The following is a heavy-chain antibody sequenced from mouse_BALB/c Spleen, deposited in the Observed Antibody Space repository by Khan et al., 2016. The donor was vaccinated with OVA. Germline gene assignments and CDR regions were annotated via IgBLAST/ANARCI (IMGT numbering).Heavy chain of an antibody. CDR2: INPNNGDS. J-gene: IGHJ1*01. CDR1: GYTFTDYY. CDR3: VRGLFDV. Sequence: VHVKQSGPELVKPGASVKMSCKASGYTFTDYYMKWLKQSHGKSLEWIGEINPNNGDSFYNQKFKGKATLTVDKSSSTAYMQLNSLTYEDSAVYYCVRGLFDVWRAGTTVTVSS. V-gene: IGHV1-26*01.